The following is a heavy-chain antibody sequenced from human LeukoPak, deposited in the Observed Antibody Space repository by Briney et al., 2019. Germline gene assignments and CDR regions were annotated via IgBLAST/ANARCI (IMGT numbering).Heavy chain of an antibody. Sequence: PGGSLRLSCAASGFTFSSYAMSWVRQAPGKGLEWVSAISGSGGSTYYADSVKGRSTISRDNAKNSLYLQMNSLRAEDTAVYYCARARDSMVRGVIIDWFDPWGQGTLVTVSS. CDR2: ISGSGGST. CDR1: GFTFSSYA. D-gene: IGHD3-10*01. J-gene: IGHJ5*02. CDR3: ARARDSMVRGVIIDWFDP. V-gene: IGHV3-23*01.